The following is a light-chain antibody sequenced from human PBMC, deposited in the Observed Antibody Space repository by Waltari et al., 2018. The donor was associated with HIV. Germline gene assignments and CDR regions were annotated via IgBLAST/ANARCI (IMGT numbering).Light chain of an antibody. CDR2: RNN. Sequence: QSVLTQPPSASGTPGQRVTISCSGSSSNIGSFYVYWYQQLPGSAPKLLIYRNNQRPSGVPDRFSGSKPGTSASLAISGLRSEDEADYYCAAWTDSLRGVVFGGGTKLSVL. CDR1: SSNIGSFY. V-gene: IGLV1-47*01. CDR3: AAWTDSLRGVV. J-gene: IGLJ2*01.